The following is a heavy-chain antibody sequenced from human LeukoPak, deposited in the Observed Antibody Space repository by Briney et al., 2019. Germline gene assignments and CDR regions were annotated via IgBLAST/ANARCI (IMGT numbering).Heavy chain of an antibody. J-gene: IGHJ5*02. Sequence: GGSLRLSCAASGFTFSIYVTHWVRQGPGKGLEYVAGIDSSGGSLHYANSLKDRFTISRDNSKNTVYPEMGSLRAEDTAVYYCARDRAVAGTDNWFDPWGQGTLVTVSS. CDR2: IDSSGGSL. CDR1: GFTFSIYV. V-gene: IGHV3-64*01. CDR3: ARDRAVAGTDNWFDP. D-gene: IGHD6-19*01.